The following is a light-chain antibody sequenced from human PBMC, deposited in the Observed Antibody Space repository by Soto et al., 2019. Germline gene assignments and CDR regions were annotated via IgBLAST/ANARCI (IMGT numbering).Light chain of an antibody. J-gene: IGLJ1*01. CDR2: GVT. V-gene: IGLV2-14*03. CDR1: HNDIGTYDY. Sequence: QSALPQPTSVSGSPGQSITLSCTGNHNDIGTYDYVSWYQQHPGRAPRLLIHGVTTRPSGISGRFSASKSGLTASLTISGLQPEDEADYYCSSFTSNRIYVFGPGTKVTVL. CDR3: SSFTSNRIYV.